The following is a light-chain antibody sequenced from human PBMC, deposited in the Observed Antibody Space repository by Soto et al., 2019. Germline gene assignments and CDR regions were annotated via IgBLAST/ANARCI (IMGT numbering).Light chain of an antibody. CDR1: QGSSSY. V-gene: IGKV1-9*01. CDR3: QQLNSYLIT. CDR2: AAS. Sequence: DIQLTQSPSFLSASVGDRVTITCRASQGSSSYLAWYQQKPGKAPKLLIYAASTFQIGVPSRFSGSGSGTEFTLTISSFEPEDFATYYCQQLNSYLITFGPGAKVAI. J-gene: IGKJ3*01.